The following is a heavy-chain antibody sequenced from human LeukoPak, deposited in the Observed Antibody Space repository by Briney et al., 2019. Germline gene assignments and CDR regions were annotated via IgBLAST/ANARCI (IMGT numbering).Heavy chain of an antibody. D-gene: IGHD4-11*01. V-gene: IGHV3-20*04. CDR3: ARVASSYDFDY. Sequence: GGSLRLSCAASGFTFDDYGMTWVRQAPGKGLEWVSGINWNGGNTGYADSVKGRFTISRDNAQNSLYLQMNSLRAEDTALYYCARVASSYDFDYWGQGTLVSVSS. CDR2: INWNGGNT. J-gene: IGHJ4*02. CDR1: GFTFDDYG.